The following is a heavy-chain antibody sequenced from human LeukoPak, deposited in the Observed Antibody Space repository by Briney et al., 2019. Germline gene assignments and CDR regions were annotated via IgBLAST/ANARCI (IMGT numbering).Heavy chain of an antibody. CDR2: IDTSGTTT. CDR3: ASPVDTAMVIDAFDI. D-gene: IGHD5-18*01. J-gene: IGHJ3*02. CDR1: GFTFSIYE. Sequence: GGSLRLSCAAYGFTFSIYEMNWVRQAPGKGLEWISYIDTSGTTTYYADSVRGRFTVSRDNSKNTLYLQMNSLRAEDTAVYYCASPVDTAMVIDAFDIWGQGTRVTVSS. V-gene: IGHV3-48*03.